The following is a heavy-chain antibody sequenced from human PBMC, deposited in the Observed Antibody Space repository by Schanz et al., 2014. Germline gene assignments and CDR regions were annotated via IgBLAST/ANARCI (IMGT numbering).Heavy chain of an antibody. Sequence: QVQLQESGPGLVKPSQTLSLTCAVSGASISSSNWWSWVRQPPGKGLEWIGFISYSGSTYYNPSLRSRVTISVDTSTNQSALKLTSWTAADTAVYYCARGGSVATIAPYTWFDPWGRGTLVTVSS. D-gene: IGHD5-12*01. CDR3: ARGGSVATIAPYTWFDP. V-gene: IGHV4-30-4*01. CDR1: GASISSSNW. CDR2: ISYSGST. J-gene: IGHJ5*02.